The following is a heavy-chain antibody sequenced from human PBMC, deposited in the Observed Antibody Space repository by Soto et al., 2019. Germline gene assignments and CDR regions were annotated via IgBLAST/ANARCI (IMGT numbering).Heavy chain of an antibody. CDR2: ISGSGGST. D-gene: IGHD3-22*01. V-gene: IGHV3-23*01. CDR1: GFTFSSYA. CDR3: AANRGYNYYYGMDV. J-gene: IGHJ6*02. Sequence: GGSLRLSCAASGFTFSSYAMSWVRQAPGKGLEWVSAISGSGGSTYYADSVKGRFTISRDNSKNTLYLQMNSLRAEDTAVYYCAANRGYNYYYGMDVWGQGTMVTVSS.